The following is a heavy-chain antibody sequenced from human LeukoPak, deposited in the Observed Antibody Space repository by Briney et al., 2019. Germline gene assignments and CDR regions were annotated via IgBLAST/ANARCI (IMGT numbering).Heavy chain of an antibody. D-gene: IGHD3-3*01. V-gene: IGHV4-34*01. Sequence: SETLSLTCAVYGGSFSGYYWSWIRQPPGKGLEWIGEINHSGSTNYNPSLKSRVTMSVDTSKNQFSLKLSSVTAADTAVYYCARPYDFWSGYYFDYWGQGTLVTVSS. CDR1: GGSFSGYY. CDR2: INHSGST. J-gene: IGHJ4*02. CDR3: ARPYDFWSGYYFDY.